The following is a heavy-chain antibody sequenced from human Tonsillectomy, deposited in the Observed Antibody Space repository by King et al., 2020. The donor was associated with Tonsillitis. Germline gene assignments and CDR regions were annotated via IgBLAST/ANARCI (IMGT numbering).Heavy chain of an antibody. CDR3: ARISLGSSSWYGDWFDP. D-gene: IGHD6-13*01. V-gene: IGHV5-10-1*03. CDR1: GYIFTSYW. J-gene: IGHJ5*02. Sequence: VQLVESGAEVKKPGESLRISCKGSGYIFTSYWISWVRQMPGKGLEWMGRIDPSDSYTNYSPSFQGHVTISADKSITTAYLQWSSLKASDTAMYYCARISLGSSSWYGDWFDPWGQGTLVTVSS. CDR2: IDPSDSYT.